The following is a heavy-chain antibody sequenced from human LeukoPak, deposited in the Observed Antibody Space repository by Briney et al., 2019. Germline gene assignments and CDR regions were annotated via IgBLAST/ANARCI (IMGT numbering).Heavy chain of an antibody. CDR2: IYYSGST. D-gene: IGHD3-3*01. V-gene: IGHV4-59*12. CDR1: GGSISLYY. Sequence: SETLSLTCSVSGGSISLYYWSWIRQPPGKGLEWIGHIYYSGSTNYNPSLKSRLTISVDTSKNQFSLKLSSVTAADTAVYYCAGRSYDFWSGYYVDYWGQGTLVTVSS. J-gene: IGHJ4*02. CDR3: AGRSYDFWSGYYVDY.